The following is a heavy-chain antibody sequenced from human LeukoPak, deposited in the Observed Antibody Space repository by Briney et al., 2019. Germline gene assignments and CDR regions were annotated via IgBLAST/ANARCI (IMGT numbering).Heavy chain of an antibody. V-gene: IGHV3-23*01. J-gene: IGHJ5*01. CDR2: ISGRDGNT. Sequence: GGTLRLSCAASGFTFSTYGMNWVRQAPGKGLEWVSAISGRDGNTYYADSVKGRFTISRDNSKNTLYLQMNSLRAEDTAVYFCAAPPGLRGNPWGQGNLV. D-gene: IGHD3-16*01. CDR1: GFTFSTYG. CDR3: AAPPGLRGNP.